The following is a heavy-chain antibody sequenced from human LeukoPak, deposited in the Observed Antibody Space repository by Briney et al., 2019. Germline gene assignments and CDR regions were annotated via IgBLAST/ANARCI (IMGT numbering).Heavy chain of an antibody. D-gene: IGHD3-22*01. Sequence: GGSLRLSCAASGFTFSSYAMHWVRQAPGKGLEWVAVISYDGSNKYYADSVKGRFTISRDNSKNTLYLQMNSLRAEDTAVYYCARDRFITMIVYYGMDVWGQGTTVTVSS. J-gene: IGHJ6*02. CDR1: GFTFSSYA. CDR2: ISYDGSNK. CDR3: ARDRFITMIVYYGMDV. V-gene: IGHV3-30-3*01.